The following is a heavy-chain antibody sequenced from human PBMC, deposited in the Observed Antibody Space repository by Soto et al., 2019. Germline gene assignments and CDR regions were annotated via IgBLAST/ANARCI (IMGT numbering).Heavy chain of an antibody. J-gene: IGHJ5*02. V-gene: IGHV3-53*01. CDR1: GFTVSSNY. CDR3: AREGAADEGFDP. CDR2: IYSGGST. Sequence: EVQLVESXXXXXQPGGSLRLSCAASGFTVSSNYMSWVRQAPGKGLEWVSVIYSGGSTYYADSVKGRFTISRDNSKNTLYLQMNSLRAEDTAVYYCAREGAADEGFDPWGQGTLVTVSS. D-gene: IGHD6-13*01.